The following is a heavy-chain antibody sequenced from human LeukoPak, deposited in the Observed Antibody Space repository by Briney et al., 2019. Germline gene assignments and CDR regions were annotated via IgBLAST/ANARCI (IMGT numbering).Heavy chain of an antibody. CDR2: ISGSGGST. J-gene: IGHJ3*02. D-gene: IGHD3-9*01. V-gene: IGHV3-23*01. CDR3: AKDRFEWLRYFDWLLGDAFDI. Sequence: GGTLRLSCAASGFTFSSYGMSWVRQAPGKGLEWVSAISGSGGSTYYADSVKGRFTISRDNSKNTLYLQMNSLRAEDTAVYYCAKDRFEWLRYFDWLLGDAFDIWGQGTMVTVSS. CDR1: GFTFSSYG.